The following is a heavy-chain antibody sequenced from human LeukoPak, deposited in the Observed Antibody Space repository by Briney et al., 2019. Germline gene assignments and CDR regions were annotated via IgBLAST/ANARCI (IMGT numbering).Heavy chain of an antibody. CDR1: GYFFTGYH. CDR3: AGLGSIMQERIDP. CDR2: INIDNGDT. Sequence: GASVKVSCKASGYFFTGYHVHWVRQAPGQGLEWMGRINIDNGDTNSAQKFQVRITMARDTSISTAYMELTWLTSDDTAVYYCAGLGSIMQERIDPWGQGTPVTVSS. J-gene: IGHJ5*02. D-gene: IGHD3-16*01. V-gene: IGHV1-2*02.